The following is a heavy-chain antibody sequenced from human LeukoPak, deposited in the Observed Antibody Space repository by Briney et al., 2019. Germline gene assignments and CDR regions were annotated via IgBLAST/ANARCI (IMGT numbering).Heavy chain of an antibody. CDR2: ITGSGRST. Sequence: GGSLRLSCAASGFTFSGYAMIWVRQAPGKGLEWVSAITGSGRSTYCADSVKGRFTISRDNSKNTLYLQMNSLRAEDTAIYYCAKVVIAVAGPLAYWGQGTLVTVSS. CDR3: AKVVIAVAGPLAY. D-gene: IGHD6-13*01. V-gene: IGHV3-23*01. CDR1: GFTFSGYA. J-gene: IGHJ4*02.